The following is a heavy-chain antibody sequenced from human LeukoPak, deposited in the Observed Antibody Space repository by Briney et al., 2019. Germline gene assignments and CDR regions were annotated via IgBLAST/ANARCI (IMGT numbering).Heavy chain of an antibody. CDR3: ATTHSSGYYYYYYYGMDV. CDR1: GYTLTELS. CDR2: FDPEDGET. J-gene: IGHJ6*02. V-gene: IGHV1-24*01. D-gene: IGHD3-22*01. Sequence: ASVTVSCKVSGYTLTELSMHWVRQAPGKGLEWMGGFDPEDGETIYAQKFQGRVTMTEDTSTDTAYMELSSLRSEDTAVYYCATTHSSGYYYYYYYGMDVWGQGTTVTVSS.